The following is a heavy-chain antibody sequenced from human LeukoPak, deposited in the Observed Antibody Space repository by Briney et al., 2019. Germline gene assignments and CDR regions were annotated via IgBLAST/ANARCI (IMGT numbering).Heavy chain of an antibody. Sequence: SGPTLVNPTQTLTLTCTFSGFSLSTSGMCVSWIRQPPGKALEWLARIDWDDDKYYSTSLKPRLTISKDTSKNQVVLTMTNMDPVDTATYYCARITVVAAEYYFDYWGQGTLVTVSS. CDR2: IDWDDDK. J-gene: IGHJ4*02. CDR3: ARITVVAAEYYFDY. V-gene: IGHV2-70*11. CDR1: GFSLSTSGMC. D-gene: IGHD2-15*01.